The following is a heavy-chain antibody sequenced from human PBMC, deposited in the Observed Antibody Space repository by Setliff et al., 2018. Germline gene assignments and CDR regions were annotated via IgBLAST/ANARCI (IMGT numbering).Heavy chain of an antibody. CDR1: GFTFTSYA. V-gene: IGHV3-23*01. CDR3: AKGRLGGHHGWFDP. J-gene: IGHJ5*02. D-gene: IGHD3-16*01. Sequence: GGSLSLSCAASGFTFTSYAMTWVRQAPGKGLEWVSTVSGAGDFTYYADSVKGRFTISRDNSKNTLFLQMNSLRAEDTAVYYCAKGRLGGHHGWFDPLGQGTLVTVSS. CDR2: VSGAGDFT.